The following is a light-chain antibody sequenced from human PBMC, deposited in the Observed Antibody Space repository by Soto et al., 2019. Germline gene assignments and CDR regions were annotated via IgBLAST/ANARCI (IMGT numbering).Light chain of an antibody. J-gene: IGKJ1*01. CDR1: QDIGNF. CDR2: AAS. V-gene: IGKV1-27*01. Sequence: DIQMTQSPSSLSVFVGDRVTITCRASQDIGNFLAWYQQKPGKVPKLLVYAASTLQSGVPSRFSGSGSGTDFTLTISCLQSEDFATYYCQQYYSYPRTFGQGTKVDIK. CDR3: QQYYSYPRT.